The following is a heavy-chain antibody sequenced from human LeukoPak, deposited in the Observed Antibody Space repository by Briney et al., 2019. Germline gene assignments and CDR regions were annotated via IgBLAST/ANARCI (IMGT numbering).Heavy chain of an antibody. D-gene: IGHD3-9*01. CDR3: AGAEGYDILTGLPYYYGMDV. CDR2: INHSGST. Sequence: PSETLSLTCAVYGGSFSGYYWSWIRQPPGKGLEWIGEINHSGSTNYNPSLKSRVTISVDTSKNQFSLKLSSVTAADTAVYYCAGAEGYDILTGLPYYYGMDVWGQGTTVTVSS. V-gene: IGHV4-34*01. CDR1: GGSFSGYY. J-gene: IGHJ6*02.